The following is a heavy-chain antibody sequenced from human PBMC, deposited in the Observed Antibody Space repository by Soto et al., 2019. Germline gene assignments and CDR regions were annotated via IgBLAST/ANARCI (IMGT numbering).Heavy chain of an antibody. D-gene: IGHD6-6*01. J-gene: IGHJ4*02. CDR1: GGSISTYY. Sequence: QVQLQESGPGLVKPSETLSLTCTVSGGSISTYYWNWIRQSAGKGLEWIGRIYTSGSPNYNPSLKSRVTMSVDTSKNQFSLKLSSVTAADTAVYYCARLRGSSSDLFDFWGQGTLVTVSS. V-gene: IGHV4-4*07. CDR2: IYTSGSP. CDR3: ARLRGSSSDLFDF.